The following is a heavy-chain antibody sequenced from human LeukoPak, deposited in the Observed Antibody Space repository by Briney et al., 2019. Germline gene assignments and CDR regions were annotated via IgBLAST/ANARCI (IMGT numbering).Heavy chain of an antibody. Sequence: ASVKVSRKASGYTFTSYGISWVRQAPGQGLEWMGWISAYNGNTNYAQKLQGRVTMTTDTSTSTVYMELRSLRSDDTAVYYCARDLGIRGSSYWGQGTLVTVSS. CDR2: ISAYNGNT. CDR1: GYTFTSYG. J-gene: IGHJ4*02. CDR3: ARDLGIRGSSY. D-gene: IGHD3-10*01. V-gene: IGHV1-18*01.